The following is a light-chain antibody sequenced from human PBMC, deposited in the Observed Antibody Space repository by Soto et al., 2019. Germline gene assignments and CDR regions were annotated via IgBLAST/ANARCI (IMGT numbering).Light chain of an antibody. Sequence: DIEMTQSPSSLSSSVGDRVTITCRASQGIIDNLAWYHQKPGKPPKLLIYGASTLQSGVPSRFSGSGAGTDFSLTISSLQPEDVATYYCQKYGSAPHTFGPGTKVEIK. CDR3: QKYGSAPHT. CDR1: QGIIDN. J-gene: IGKJ1*01. CDR2: GAS. V-gene: IGKV1-27*01.